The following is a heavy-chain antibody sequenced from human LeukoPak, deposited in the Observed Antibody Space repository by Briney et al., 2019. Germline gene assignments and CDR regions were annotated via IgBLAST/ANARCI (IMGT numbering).Heavy chain of an antibody. CDR3: ARDRALINSSVLRY. J-gene: IGHJ4*02. CDR2: ISAYNGNT. CDR1: GYTFTSYG. Sequence: ASVKVSCKASGYTFTSYGISWVRQAPGQGLEWMGWISAYNGNTNYAQKLQGRVTMTTDTSTSTAYMELRSLRSDDTAVYYCARDRALINSSVLRYWGQGTLVTVSS. V-gene: IGHV1-18*01. D-gene: IGHD6-19*01.